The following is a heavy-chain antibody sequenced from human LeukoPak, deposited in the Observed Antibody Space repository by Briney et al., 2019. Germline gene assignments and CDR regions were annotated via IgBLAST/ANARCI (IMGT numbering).Heavy chain of an antibody. J-gene: IGHJ4*02. D-gene: IGHD7-27*01. CDR2: IYYSGST. Sequence: SETLSLTCTVSGGSISSYYWSWIRQPPGKGLEWIGYIYYSGSTNYNPSLKSRVTISVDTSKNQFSLKLSSVTAADTTVYYCASLNWARLTFDYWGQGTLVTVSS. V-gene: IGHV4-59*01. CDR3: ASLNWARLTFDY. CDR1: GGSISSYY.